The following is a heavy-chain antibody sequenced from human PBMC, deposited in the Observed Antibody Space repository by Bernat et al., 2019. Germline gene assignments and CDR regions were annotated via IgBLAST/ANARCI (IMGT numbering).Heavy chain of an antibody. D-gene: IGHD6-6*01. CDR1: GGTFSSYA. CDR2: IISIFGTA. CDR3: ARVTAAPKIPRKYCYYGMDV. V-gene: IGHV1-69*01. Sequence: QVQLVQSGAEVKKPGSSVKVSCKASGGTFSSYAISWVRQAPGQGLEWMGGIISIFGTANYAQKFQGRVTITADESTSTAYMELSSLRSEDTAVYYCARVTAAPKIPRKYCYYGMDVWGQGTTVTVSS. J-gene: IGHJ6*02.